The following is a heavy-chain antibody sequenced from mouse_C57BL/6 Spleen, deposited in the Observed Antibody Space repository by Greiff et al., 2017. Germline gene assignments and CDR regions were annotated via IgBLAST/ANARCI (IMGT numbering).Heavy chain of an antibody. CDR2: IDPSDSET. J-gene: IGHJ3*01. Sequence: QVQLQQPGAELVRPGSSVKLSCKASGYTFTSYWMHWVKQRPIQGLEWIGNIDPSDSETHYNQKFKDTATLTVDKSSRTNYMQRNSMTSKNSAVDYYARVDSSGYPFAYWGQGTLVTVSA. D-gene: IGHD3-2*02. CDR3: ARVDSSGYPFAY. V-gene: IGHV1-52*01. CDR1: GYTFTSYW.